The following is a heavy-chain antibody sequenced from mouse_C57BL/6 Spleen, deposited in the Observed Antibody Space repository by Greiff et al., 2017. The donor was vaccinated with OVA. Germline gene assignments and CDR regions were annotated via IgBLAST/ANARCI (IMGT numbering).Heavy chain of an antibody. J-gene: IGHJ2*01. V-gene: IGHV1-22*01. CDR3: ARGGYGSSYFDY. CDR2: INPNNGGT. CDR1: GYTFTDYN. Sequence: SGPELVKPGASVKMSCKASGYTFTDYNMHWVKQSHGKSLEWIGYINPNNGGTSYNQKFKGKATLTVNKSSSTAYMELRSLTSEDSAVYYCARGGYGSSYFDYWGQGTTLTVSS. D-gene: IGHD1-1*01.